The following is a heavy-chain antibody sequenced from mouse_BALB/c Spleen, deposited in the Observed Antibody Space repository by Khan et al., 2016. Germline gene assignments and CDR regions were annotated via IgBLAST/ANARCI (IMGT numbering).Heavy chain of an antibody. J-gene: IGHJ4*01. Sequence: VQLQQSGPELMKPGASVKVSCKASGYAFTSYNIYWVKQSPGKSLEWIGYIDPYNGATRYNQKFKGQATLTVDRSSSTAYMDRSSLTDEDSAGYYGERSEEYDEYYAMDYWGQGTSVTVSS. D-gene: IGHD2-12*01. CDR3: ERSEEYDEYYAMDY. CDR2: IDPYNGAT. CDR1: GYAFTSYN. V-gene: IGHV1S135*01.